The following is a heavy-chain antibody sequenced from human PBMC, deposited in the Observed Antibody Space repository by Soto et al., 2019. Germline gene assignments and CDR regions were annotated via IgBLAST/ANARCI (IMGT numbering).Heavy chain of an antibody. J-gene: IGHJ4*02. CDR3: ARAYHRGFGESPGY. V-gene: IGHV1-18*04. CDR2: ISAYNGKT. D-gene: IGHD3-10*01. CDR1: GYTFTSYG. Sequence: QVQLVQSGAEVKKPAASVKVSCKASGYTFTSYGISWVRQAPGQGLEWMGWISAYNGKTNYAKKPQGRVTMTTDTSTSTAYMELRSLRSDDTSVYYFARAYHRGFGESPGYWGQGTMVPVSS.